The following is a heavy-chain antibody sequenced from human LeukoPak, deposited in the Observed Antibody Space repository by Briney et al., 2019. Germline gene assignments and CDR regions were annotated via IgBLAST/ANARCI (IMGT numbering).Heavy chain of an antibody. CDR2: INPSGGST. CDR3: ARAGIAAAALDY. CDR1: GCTFTSYY. D-gene: IGHD6-13*01. V-gene: IGHV1-46*01. J-gene: IGHJ4*02. Sequence: ASAKVSCKASGCTFTSYYMHWVRQAPGQGLEWMGIINPSGGSTSYAQKFQGRVTMTRDTSTSTVYMELSSLRSEDTAVYYCARAGIAAAALDYWGQGTLVTVSS.